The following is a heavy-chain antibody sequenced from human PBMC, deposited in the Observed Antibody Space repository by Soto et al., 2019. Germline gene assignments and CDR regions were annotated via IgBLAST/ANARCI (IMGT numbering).Heavy chain of an antibody. CDR2: IYYSGST. Sequence: PSETLSLTCTVSGGSISSSSYYWGWIRQPPGKGLEWIGSIYYSGSTYYNPSLKSRVTISVDTSKNQFSLKLSSVTAADTAVYYCARNTYYYDSSGYIYYYYGMDVWGQGTTVPVSS. CDR3: ARNTYYYDSSGYIYYYYGMDV. V-gene: IGHV4-39*01. J-gene: IGHJ6*02. D-gene: IGHD3-22*01. CDR1: GGSISSSSYY.